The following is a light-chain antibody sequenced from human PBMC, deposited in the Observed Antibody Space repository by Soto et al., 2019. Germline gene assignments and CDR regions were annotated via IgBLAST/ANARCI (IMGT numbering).Light chain of an antibody. CDR1: QSVSSN. Sequence: EIVMTQSPATLSVSPGERATLSCRASQSVSSNLAWYQQKPGQAPRLLIYGASTRATGISARFSGSGSGTEFTLTISSLQYEDFAVYYCQQYNNWPFTFGPGTKVDI. V-gene: IGKV3-15*01. CDR3: QQYNNWPFT. J-gene: IGKJ3*01. CDR2: GAS.